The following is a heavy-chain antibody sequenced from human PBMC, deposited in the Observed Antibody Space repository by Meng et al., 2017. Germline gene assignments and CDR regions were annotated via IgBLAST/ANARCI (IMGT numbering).Heavy chain of an antibody. J-gene: IGHJ4*02. V-gene: IGHV6-1*01. CDR3: ARGSYSFDS. CDR2: AYYRSKWYH. CDR1: GDSVSSNSAA. D-gene: IGHD1-26*01. Sequence: QLQQSGPGLVKPSQTLSLLCAISGDSVSSNSAAWNWIRQSPSRGLEWLGRAYYRSKWYHDYAESVKSRISIDPDTSKNQFSLQLRSVTPEDSAVYYCARGSYSFDSWGQRTLVTVSS.